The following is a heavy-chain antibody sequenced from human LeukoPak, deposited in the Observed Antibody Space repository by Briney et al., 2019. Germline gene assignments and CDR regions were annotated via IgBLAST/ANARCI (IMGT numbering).Heavy chain of an antibody. CDR3: VRIYYDSSGYYLTDYYFDS. CDR2: TDYRWIT. J-gene: IGHJ4*02. Sequence: SETLSLSCTVSGDSISSSSFHWGWIRQPPGRGLEGVACTDYRWITYYSPSLKSRVTVSVDTSRHRFSLQLSSVTAADTAVYYCVRIYYDSSGYYLTDYYFDSWGQGTLVTVSS. V-gene: IGHV4-39*01. CDR1: GDSISSSSFH. D-gene: IGHD3-22*01.